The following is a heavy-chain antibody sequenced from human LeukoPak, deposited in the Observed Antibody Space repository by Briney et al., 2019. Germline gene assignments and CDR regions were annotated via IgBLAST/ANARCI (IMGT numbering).Heavy chain of an antibody. Sequence: PGGSLRLSCAASGFTFSSYAMSWVRQAPGKGLEWVSAISGSGGSTYYADSVKGRFTISRDNAKNSLYLQMNSLRAEDTALYYCARRADYGDYWGQGTLVTVSS. CDR2: ISGSGGST. J-gene: IGHJ4*02. V-gene: IGHV3-23*01. CDR1: GFTFSSYA. D-gene: IGHD6-19*01. CDR3: ARRADYGDY.